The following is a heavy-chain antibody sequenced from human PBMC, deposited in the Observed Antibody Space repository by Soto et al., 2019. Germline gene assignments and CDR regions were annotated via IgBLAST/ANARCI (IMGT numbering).Heavy chain of an antibody. Sequence: EVQLLESGGGLVQPGGSLRLSCAASGFTFSSSAMTWVRQAPGKGLERVSAITGSGGGTYYADSVKGRFAISRDNSKNTLYLQMDSLRAGDTAVYYCAKSTGCSGGICNWGQGTQVTVSS. CDR2: ITGSGGGT. V-gene: IGHV3-23*01. D-gene: IGHD2-15*01. CDR1: GFTFSSSA. J-gene: IGHJ4*02. CDR3: AKSTGCSGGICN.